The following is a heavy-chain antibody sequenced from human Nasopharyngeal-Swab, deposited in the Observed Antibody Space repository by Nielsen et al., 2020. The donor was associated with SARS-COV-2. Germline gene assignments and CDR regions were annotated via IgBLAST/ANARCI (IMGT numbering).Heavy chain of an antibody. CDR3: ARDGLDYDFWSAYFMDV. V-gene: IGHV3-21*01. CDR1: GFTFNNYN. CDR2: ISSRSSYI. J-gene: IGHJ6*02. D-gene: IGHD3-3*01. Sequence: GGSLRLSCAASGFTFNNYNFNWVRQAPGKGLEWVSSISSRSSYIYYADSVKGRFTISRDNAKNSLYLQMTSLRAEDTAVYYCARDGLDYDFWSAYFMDVWGQGTTVTVSS.